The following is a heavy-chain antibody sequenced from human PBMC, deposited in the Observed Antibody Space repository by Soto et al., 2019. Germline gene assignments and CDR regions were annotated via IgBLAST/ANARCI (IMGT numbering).Heavy chain of an antibody. V-gene: IGHV1-2*04. CDR1: GYTFTGYY. D-gene: IGHD3-10*01. Sequence: ASVKVSCKASGYTFTGYYMHWVRQAPGQGLEWMGWINPNSGGTNYAQKFQGWVTMTRDTSISTAYMELSRLRSDDTAVYYCARLLWFGEYLDYWGQGTLVTVSS. CDR3: ARLLWFGEYLDY. J-gene: IGHJ4*02. CDR2: INPNSGGT.